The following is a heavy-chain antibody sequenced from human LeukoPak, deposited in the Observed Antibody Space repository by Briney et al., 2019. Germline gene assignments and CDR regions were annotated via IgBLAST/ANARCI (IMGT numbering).Heavy chain of an antibody. CDR1: GFTFSSYS. CDR3: ARDRVRFGDVFDYYFDY. J-gene: IGHJ4*02. Sequence: GGSLRLSCAASGFTFSSYSMNWVRQAPGKGLEWVSSISSSSSYIYYADSVKGRFTISRDNAKNSLYMQMNSLRAEDTAVYYCARDRVRFGDVFDYYFDYWGQGTLVTVSS. V-gene: IGHV3-21*01. CDR2: ISSSSSYI. D-gene: IGHD3-10*01.